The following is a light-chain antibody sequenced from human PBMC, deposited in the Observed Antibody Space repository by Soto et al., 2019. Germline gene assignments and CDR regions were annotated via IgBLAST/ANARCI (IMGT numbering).Light chain of an antibody. CDR2: EAS. V-gene: IGKV1-27*01. J-gene: IGKJ2*01. CDR1: QAISNF. CDR3: QNYNGAPYA. Sequence: DIQMTQSPPSLSASVGDRVTITCRASQAISNFVAWYQQKAGKAPSLLIYEASTLQSGVPSRFSGRGSGTAFTLTISSLRPEDVATYFCQNYNGAPYAFGQGTKLEIK.